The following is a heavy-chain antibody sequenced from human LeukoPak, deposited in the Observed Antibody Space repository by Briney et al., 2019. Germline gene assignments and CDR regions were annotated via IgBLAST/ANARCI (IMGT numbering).Heavy chain of an antibody. V-gene: IGHV4-30-4*01. Sequence: SETLSLTCTVSGGSISSGDYYWSWIRQPPGKGLEWIGYIYYSGSTYYNPSLKSRVTISVDTSKNQFSLKLSSVTAADTAVYYCASEDFGYSYVQDYWGQGTLVTVSS. J-gene: IGHJ4*02. CDR2: IYYSGST. D-gene: IGHD5-18*01. CDR3: ASEDFGYSYVQDY. CDR1: GGSISSGDYY.